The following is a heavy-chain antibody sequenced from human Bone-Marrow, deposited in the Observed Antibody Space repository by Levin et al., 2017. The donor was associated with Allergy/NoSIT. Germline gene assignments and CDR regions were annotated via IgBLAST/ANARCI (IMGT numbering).Heavy chain of an antibody. CDR2: ISYEGVVQ. J-gene: IGHJ2*01. CDR3: AREYEDRPMAYWYFDL. V-gene: IGHV3-30*03. D-gene: IGHD2-21*01. CDR1: GFTFPRHG. Sequence: TGGSLRLSCAASGFTFPRHGMHWVRQAPGRGLEWLAVISYEGVVQHYADSVRGRFIVSRDNSRHMAYLQMDSLRSEDTAVYFCAREYEDRPMAYWYFDLWGRGTLVTVSS.